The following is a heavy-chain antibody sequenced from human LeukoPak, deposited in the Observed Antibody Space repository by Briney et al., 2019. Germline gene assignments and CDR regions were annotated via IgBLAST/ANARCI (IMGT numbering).Heavy chain of an antibody. J-gene: IGHJ6*02. V-gene: IGHV3-21*01. D-gene: IGHD2-2*01. Sequence: GGSLRLSCAASGFTFDDYAMHWVRQAPGKGLEWVSSIGGSSSSLYYAESVKGRFTISRDNARNSLYLQMNSLRAEDTAVYYCAKDRWGNIVVVPAAILTRYGMDVWGQGTTVTVSS. CDR1: GFTFDDYA. CDR2: IGGSSSSL. CDR3: AKDRWGNIVVVPAAILTRYGMDV.